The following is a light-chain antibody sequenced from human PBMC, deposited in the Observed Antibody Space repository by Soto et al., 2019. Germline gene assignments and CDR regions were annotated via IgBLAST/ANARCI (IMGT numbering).Light chain of an antibody. CDR1: NSDIGAGYD. J-gene: IGLJ1*01. Sequence: QSVLTQPPSVSGAPGQRVTISCTGSNSDIGAGYDVHWYQQLPGTAPKLVIYANNNPPSGVPDRFSASKSGTSASLAITGLQADDEADYYCQSYDSSLRGVFGTGTKLTVL. CDR2: ANN. V-gene: IGLV1-40*01. CDR3: QSYDSSLRGV.